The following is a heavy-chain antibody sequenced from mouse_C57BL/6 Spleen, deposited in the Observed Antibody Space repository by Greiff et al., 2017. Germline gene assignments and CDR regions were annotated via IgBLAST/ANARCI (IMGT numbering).Heavy chain of an antibody. J-gene: IGHJ4*01. CDR3: SSYDYDGDYYAMDY. CDR2: INPSSGYT. D-gene: IGHD2-4*01. CDR1: GYTFTSYW. Sequence: QVQLKQSGADLAKPGASVKLSCKASGYTFTSYWMHWVKQMPGQGLEWIGYINPSSGYTKYNQKFKDKTTLTADKSSSTAYMQLSSLTSEDSAVYYCSSYDYDGDYYAMDYWGQGTSVTVSS. V-gene: IGHV1-7*01.